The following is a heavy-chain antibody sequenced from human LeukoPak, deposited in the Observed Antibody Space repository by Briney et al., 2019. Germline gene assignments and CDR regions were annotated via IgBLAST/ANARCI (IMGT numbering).Heavy chain of an antibody. CDR1: GYTLTELS. V-gene: IGHV1-24*01. CDR3: ARGCLVVRGYWYFDL. Sequence: GASVKVSCKVSGYTLTELSMHWVRQAPGKGLEWMGGFDPEDGETIYAQKFQGRVTMTEDTSTDTAYMELSSLRSEDTAVYYCARGCLVVRGYWYFDLWGRGTLVTVSS. J-gene: IGHJ2*01. CDR2: FDPEDGET. D-gene: IGHD3-10*01.